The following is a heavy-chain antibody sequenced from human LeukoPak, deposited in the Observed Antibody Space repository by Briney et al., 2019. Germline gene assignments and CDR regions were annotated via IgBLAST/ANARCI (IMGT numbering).Heavy chain of an antibody. D-gene: IGHD3-3*01. CDR3: ARGGSGYSYYYYYGMDV. CDR1: GGSVSSGRYY. J-gene: IGHJ6*02. Sequence: PSETLSLTCTVSGGSVSSGRYYWSWIRQPPGKGLEWIGYIYYNGNTNYNPSLKSRVTISVDTSKNQFSLKLSSVTAADTAVYYCARGGSGYSYYYYYGMDVWGQGTTVTVSS. CDR2: IYYNGNT. V-gene: IGHV4-61*01.